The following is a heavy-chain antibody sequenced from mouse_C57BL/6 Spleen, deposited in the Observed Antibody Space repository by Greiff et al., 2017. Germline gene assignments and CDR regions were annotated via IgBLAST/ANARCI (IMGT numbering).Heavy chain of an antibody. J-gene: IGHJ1*03. D-gene: IGHD1-1*01. CDR2: IYPRSGNT. CDR1: GYTFTSYG. CDR3: ARYYYGSSARYWCFDV. Sequence: QVQLQQSGAELARPGASVKLSCKASGYTFTSYGISWVKQRTGQGLEWIGEIYPRSGNTYYNEKFKGKATLTADKSSSTAYMELRSLTSEDSAVYFCARYYYGSSARYWCFDVWGTGTTVTVSS. V-gene: IGHV1-81*01.